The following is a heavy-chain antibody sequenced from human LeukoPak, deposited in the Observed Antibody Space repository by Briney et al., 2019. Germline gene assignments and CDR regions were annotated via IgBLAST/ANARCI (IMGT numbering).Heavy chain of an antibody. CDR2: IYYSGTT. D-gene: IGHD3-22*01. V-gene: IGHV4-59*08. J-gene: IGHJ3*02. CDR3: ARGPYSYDSSGAFDI. Sequence: SETLSLTCTVSGGSISSYYWSWIRQPPGKGLEWIGYIYYSGTTDYNPSLKSRVTIAVDTSKNQFSLKLSSVTAADTAVYFCARGPYSYDSSGAFDIWGQGTVVTVSS. CDR1: GGSISSYY.